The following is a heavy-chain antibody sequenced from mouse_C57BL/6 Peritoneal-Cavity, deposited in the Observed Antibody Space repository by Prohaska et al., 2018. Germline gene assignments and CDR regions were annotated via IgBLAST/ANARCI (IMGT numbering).Heavy chain of an antibody. CDR2: IRNKANNHAT. V-gene: IGHV6-6*01. D-gene: IGHD3-1*01. CDR3: THHGHAIDHFG. J-gene: IGHJ3*02. CDR1: GFTFCDAC. Sequence: EVKLDQSGGGFLQPGVSMKLSCAPSGFTFCDACMVWVPHSPEKGLEWVAEIRNKANNHATYYAESVKERFTISRDDSKSSVYVQMNSLRAEDTGIYYCTHHGHAIDHFG.